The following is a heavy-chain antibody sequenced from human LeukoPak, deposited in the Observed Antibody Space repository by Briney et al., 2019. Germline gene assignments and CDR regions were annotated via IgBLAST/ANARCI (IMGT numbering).Heavy chain of an antibody. V-gene: IGHV4-39*07. CDR2: IYYSGST. CDR1: GGSISSSSYY. Sequence: SETLSLTCTVSGGSISSSSYYWGWIRQPPGKGLEWIGSIYYSGSTYYNPSLKSRVTISVDTSKNQFSLKLSSVTAADTAVYYCARQSSSSQIHLDYWGQGTLVTVSS. J-gene: IGHJ4*02. D-gene: IGHD6-13*01. CDR3: ARQSSSSQIHLDY.